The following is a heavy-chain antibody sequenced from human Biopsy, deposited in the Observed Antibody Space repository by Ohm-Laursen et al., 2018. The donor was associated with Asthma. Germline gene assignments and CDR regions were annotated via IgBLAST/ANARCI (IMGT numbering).Heavy chain of an antibody. J-gene: IGHJ6*02. CDR3: ARVVSYGDIYFGIDV. CDR1: GGYTGSSDHH. D-gene: IGHD4-17*01. CDR2: VFWSGST. Sequence: TLSLTCRVSGGYTGSSDHHWAWIRQAPGKGLEWIGFVFWSGSTHYSRSLERRVSISIDTATNEFSMKLWSVTTADTAVYFCARVVSYGDIYFGIDVWGPGNTVAVS. V-gene: IGHV4-30-4*01.